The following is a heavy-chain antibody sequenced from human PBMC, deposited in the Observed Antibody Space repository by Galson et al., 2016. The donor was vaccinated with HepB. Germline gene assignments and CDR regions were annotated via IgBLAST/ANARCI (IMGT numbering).Heavy chain of an antibody. CDR1: GFNFGGFW. D-gene: IGHD3-9*01. Sequence: SLRLSCAASGFNFGGFWMAWVRQAPGKGLEWVANIKEDGSAQYYVASVKGRFTISRDNAKQSLYLEMKSLRGEDTATYYCARETLRYFEWLYSGMDVWGQGTTVTVSS. CDR2: IKEDGSAQ. J-gene: IGHJ6*02. V-gene: IGHV3-7*04. CDR3: ARETLRYFEWLYSGMDV.